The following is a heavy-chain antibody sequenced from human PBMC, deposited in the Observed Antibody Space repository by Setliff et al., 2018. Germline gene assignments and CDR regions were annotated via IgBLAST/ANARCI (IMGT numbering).Heavy chain of an antibody. J-gene: IGHJ3*02. D-gene: IGHD3-3*01. V-gene: IGHV1-46*03. Sequence: ASVKVSCKSSGYTLSKYYMHWVRQAPGQGLEWMGIINPSGGLTKYAQKFQGRVTMTSDTSTNTVYLEVSSLRSEDTAVYFCARDRFYNSWSGTSITAPHDAFDIWGQGTMVTVS. CDR3: ARDRFYNSWSGTSITAPHDAFDI. CDR1: GYTLSKYY. CDR2: INPSGGLT.